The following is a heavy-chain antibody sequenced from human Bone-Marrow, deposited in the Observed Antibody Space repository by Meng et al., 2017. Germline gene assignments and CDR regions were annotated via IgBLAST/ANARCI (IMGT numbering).Heavy chain of an antibody. CDR3: SRGDAWGWELLVF. V-gene: IGHV4-34*01. D-gene: IGHD1-26*01. CDR2: INHSGST. Sequence: SETLSLTCALYGGSFSGYHWTWIRQPPGKGLEWVGEINHSGSTNYNPSRKSRVTISRDMSKNQFSLQLSSVTAADTAVYYCSRGDAWGWELLVFWAQGTRVTVSS. J-gene: IGHJ4*02. CDR1: GGSFSGYH.